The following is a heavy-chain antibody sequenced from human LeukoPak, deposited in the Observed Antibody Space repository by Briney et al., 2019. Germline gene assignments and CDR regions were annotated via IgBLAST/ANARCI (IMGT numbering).Heavy chain of an antibody. CDR3: ARRAAYYDFWSGRYYYYYMDV. Sequence: PSETLSLTCAVYGGSFSGYYWSWIRQPPGKGLEWIGEINHSGSTNYNPSLKSRVTISVDTSKNQFSLKLSSVTAADTAVYYCARRAAYYDFWSGRYYYYYMDVWGKGTTVTVSS. CDR2: INHSGST. J-gene: IGHJ6*03. V-gene: IGHV4-34*01. CDR1: GGSFSGYY. D-gene: IGHD3-3*01.